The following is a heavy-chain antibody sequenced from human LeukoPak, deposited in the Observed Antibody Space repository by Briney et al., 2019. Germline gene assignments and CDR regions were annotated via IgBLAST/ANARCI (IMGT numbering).Heavy chain of an antibody. J-gene: IGHJ4*02. D-gene: IGHD2-15*01. CDR3: ARDSPPAYCSGGSCYFDY. CDR2: IFYSGST. Sequence: SETLSLTCTVSSGSISTSNYYWGWVRQPPGKALEWIGNIFYSGSTYYSPSLKSRVTISLDTSRNQFSLKLNSVTAADTAVYYCARDSPPAYCSGGSCYFDYWGQGTLVTVSS. V-gene: IGHV4-39*07. CDR1: SGSISTSNYY.